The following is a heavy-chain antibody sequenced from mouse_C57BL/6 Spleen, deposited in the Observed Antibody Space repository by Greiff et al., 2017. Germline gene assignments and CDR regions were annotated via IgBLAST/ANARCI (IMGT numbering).Heavy chain of an antibody. Sequence: EVQVVESGEGLVKPGGSLKLSCAASGFTFSSYAMSWVRQTPEKRLEWVAYISSGGDYIYYADTVKGRFTISRDNARNTLYLQMSSLKSEDTAMYYCTRSGDYGSSPWYFDVWGTGTTVTVSS. D-gene: IGHD1-1*01. CDR3: TRSGDYGSSPWYFDV. J-gene: IGHJ1*03. CDR2: ISSGGDYI. CDR1: GFTFSSYA. V-gene: IGHV5-9-1*02.